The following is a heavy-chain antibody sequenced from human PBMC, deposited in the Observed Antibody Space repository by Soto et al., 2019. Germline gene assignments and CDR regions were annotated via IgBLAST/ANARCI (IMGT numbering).Heavy chain of an antibody. CDR2: IKNKSNRYTT. CDR1: GFTFSAHY. CDR3: ARVSLVGPSGGRYFDY. V-gene: IGHV3-72*01. D-gene: IGHD1-26*01. Sequence: EVQLVESGGGLVQPGGSLRLSCAASGFTFSAHYMDWVRQAPGKGLEWVGGIKNKSNRYTTEYAASVEGRFTISREDSQNSLYLQMNSLKAEDTAVYYCARVSLVGPSGGRYFDYWGQGSQVAVSS. J-gene: IGHJ4*02.